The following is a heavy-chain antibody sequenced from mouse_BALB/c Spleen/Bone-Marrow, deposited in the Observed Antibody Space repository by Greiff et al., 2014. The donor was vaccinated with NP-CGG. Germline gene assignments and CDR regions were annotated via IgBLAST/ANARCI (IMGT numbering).Heavy chain of an antibody. CDR2: FAPGSGNT. Sequence: DLVKPGASVKLSCKASSYTFTSYWINWIKQRPGQGLEWIGRFAPGSGNTYYNEMFKGKATLTVDTSSSTAYIQLSSLSSEDSAVYFCARARSTVITTWYFDVWGAGTTVTVSS. D-gene: IGHD2-4*01. CDR3: ARARSTVITTWYFDV. CDR1: SYTFTSYW. J-gene: IGHJ1*01. V-gene: IGHV1S41*01.